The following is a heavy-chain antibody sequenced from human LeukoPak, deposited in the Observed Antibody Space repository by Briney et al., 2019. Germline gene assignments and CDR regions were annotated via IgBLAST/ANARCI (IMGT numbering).Heavy chain of an antibody. CDR2: IYYSGST. CDR3: ARDRRELLLY. V-gene: IGHV4-39*07. J-gene: IGHJ4*02. D-gene: IGHD1-26*01. CDR1: GGSISSSSYY. Sequence: PSETLSLTCTVSGGSISSSSYYWGWIRQPPGKGLEWIGSIYYSGSTYYNPSLKSRVTISVDTSKNQFSLKLSSVTAADTAVYYCARDRRELLLYWGQGTLVTVSS.